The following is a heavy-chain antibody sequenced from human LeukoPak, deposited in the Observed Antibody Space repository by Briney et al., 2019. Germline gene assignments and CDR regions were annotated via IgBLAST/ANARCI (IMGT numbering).Heavy chain of an antibody. Sequence: ASVKVSCKASGYTFSSYYMHWVRQAPGQGLEWMGIINPSGGGTTYAQKFRGRVTMTRDTSTGTVFMELSSLRSDDTAVHFCARVKANWNDFWFDPWGQGTLVTVSS. V-gene: IGHV1-46*01. D-gene: IGHD1-1*01. CDR2: INPSGGGT. CDR3: ARVKANWNDFWFDP. J-gene: IGHJ5*02. CDR1: GYTFSSYY.